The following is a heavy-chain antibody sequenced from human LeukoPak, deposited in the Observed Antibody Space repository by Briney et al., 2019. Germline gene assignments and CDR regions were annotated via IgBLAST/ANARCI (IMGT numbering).Heavy chain of an antibody. CDR1: GGSISSYS. J-gene: IGHJ4*02. D-gene: IGHD6-19*01. CDR2: IYYSGST. CDR3: ARGTSSGWYSEY. V-gene: IGHV4-59*01. Sequence: SESLSLTCTVSGGSISSYSWSWIRQPPGKGLEWIGYIYYSGSTNYNPSLKSRVTMSVDTSKNQFSLKVTSVTAADTAVYYWARGTSSGWYSEYWGQGTLVAVSS.